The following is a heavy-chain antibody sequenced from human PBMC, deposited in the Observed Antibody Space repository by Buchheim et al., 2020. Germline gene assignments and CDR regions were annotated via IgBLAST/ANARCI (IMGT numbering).Heavy chain of an antibody. Sequence: QVQVVQSGAEVKKPGASVKVSCKASGYTFTAYAIHWVRQAPGQRLEWMGWINAGNGNTKYLQKFQGRVTMTRDTSASTAYMELSSLRSEDTAVYYCARSTAAALDWLDPWGQGTL. J-gene: IGHJ5*02. CDR3: ARSTAAALDWLDP. CDR1: GYTFTAYA. V-gene: IGHV1-3*01. CDR2: INAGNGNT. D-gene: IGHD6-13*01.